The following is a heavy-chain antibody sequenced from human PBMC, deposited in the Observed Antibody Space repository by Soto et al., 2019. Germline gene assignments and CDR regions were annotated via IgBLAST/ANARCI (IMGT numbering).Heavy chain of an antibody. CDR2: ILGTGITT. CDR1: GFTFSSYA. Sequence: EVQLLESGGGLVQSGGSLRLSCEASGFTFSSYAMSWARQAPGKGLEWVSTILGTGITTYYADSVKGRFTISRDNSKNTLYLQMSSLRAEDTAVYYCAKPGYDTIRDAFHIWGQGTMVTVSS. D-gene: IGHD2-8*01. CDR3: AKPGYDTIRDAFHI. J-gene: IGHJ3*02. V-gene: IGHV3-23*01.